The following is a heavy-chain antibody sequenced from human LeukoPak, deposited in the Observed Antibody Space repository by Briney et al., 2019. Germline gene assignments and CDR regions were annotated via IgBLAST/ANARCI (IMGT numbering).Heavy chain of an antibody. CDR3: ARKADAFDI. Sequence: PGGPLRLYCAAAGFTFSSYDMNLVRQAPGKGLEWVSYISSSGSTIYYADSVKGRFTISRDNAKNSLYLQMNSLRAEDTAVYYCARKADAFDIWGQGTMVTVSS. J-gene: IGHJ3*02. CDR2: ISSSGSTI. CDR1: GFTFSSYD. V-gene: IGHV3-48*03.